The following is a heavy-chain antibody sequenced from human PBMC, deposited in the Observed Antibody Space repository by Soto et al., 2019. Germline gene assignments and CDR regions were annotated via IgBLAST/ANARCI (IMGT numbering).Heavy chain of an antibody. D-gene: IGHD3-3*01. V-gene: IGHV5-10-1*01. J-gene: IGHJ6*01. CDR2: IDPSDSYI. CDR3: EGRRSIGGGYSVTDV. Sequence: KGPGGKFARYWCSRFRKKKRKGLEWMGRIDPSDSYINYSPSSQGHVTISVDKSINTAYLQWSSLKASDTAMFFCEGRRSIGGGYSVTDVWRQGTTVTVPS. CDR1: GGKFARYW.